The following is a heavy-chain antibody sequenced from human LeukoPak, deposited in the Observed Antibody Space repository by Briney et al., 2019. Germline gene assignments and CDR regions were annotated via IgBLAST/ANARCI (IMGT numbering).Heavy chain of an antibody. V-gene: IGHV4-34*01. Sequence: SETLSLTCAVYGGSFSGHYWSWIRQPPGKALEWIGEINHSGSTNYNPSLKSRVTISVDTSKNQFSLKLSSVTAADTAVYYCARGRWVGSSWYSAARNWFDPWGQGTLVTVSS. CDR3: ARGRWVGSSWYSAARNWFDP. D-gene: IGHD6-13*01. J-gene: IGHJ5*02. CDR2: INHSGST. CDR1: GGSFSGHY.